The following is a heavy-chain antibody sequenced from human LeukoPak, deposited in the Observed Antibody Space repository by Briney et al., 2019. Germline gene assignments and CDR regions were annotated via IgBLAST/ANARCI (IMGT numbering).Heavy chain of an antibody. D-gene: IGHD5-12*01. J-gene: IGHJ4*02. Sequence: PGGSLRLSCAASGFTFSSYAMSWVRQAPGKGLEWVSAISGSGGSTYYADSVKGRFTISRDNSKDTLYLQMNSLRAEDTAVYYCAKIGVATILFDYWGQGTLVTVSS. CDR2: ISGSGGST. CDR3: AKIGVATILFDY. CDR1: GFTFSSYA. V-gene: IGHV3-23*01.